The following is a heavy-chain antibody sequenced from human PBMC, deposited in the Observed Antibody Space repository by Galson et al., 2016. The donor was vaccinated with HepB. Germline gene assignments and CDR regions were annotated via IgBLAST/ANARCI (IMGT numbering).Heavy chain of an antibody. V-gene: IGHV3-53*01. CDR1: GFTVSTYY. CDR2: MFCGGTT. Sequence: SLRLSCAASGFTVSTYYMNWVRQAPGKGLEWVSGMFCGGTTYYADSVEGRFTISRDDSMNPFYLQMNSLTAEDTAVYFCARTSHRECTGTRCVNFRYYYYYMDVWGKGTTVTVSS. CDR3: ARTSHRECTGTRCVNFRYYYYYMDV. D-gene: IGHD2-2*01. J-gene: IGHJ6*03.